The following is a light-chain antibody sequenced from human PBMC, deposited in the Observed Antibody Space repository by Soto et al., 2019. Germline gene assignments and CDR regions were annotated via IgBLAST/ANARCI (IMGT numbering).Light chain of an antibody. CDR2: DAS. CDR1: QSVNNY. J-gene: IGKJ1*01. V-gene: IGKV3-11*01. Sequence: EIVLTQSPATLSLSPGERATLSCRASQSVNNYLAWYQQRPGQAPRLLIYDASNRATGIPARFSGSGSGTDFTLTISGLQSEDFAVYYCQQYNNWPQTFGQGTKVDIK. CDR3: QQYNNWPQT.